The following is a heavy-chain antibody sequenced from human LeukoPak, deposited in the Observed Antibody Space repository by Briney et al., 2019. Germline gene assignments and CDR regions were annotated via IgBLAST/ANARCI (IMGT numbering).Heavy chain of an antibody. CDR3: ARGRSSWRTKFNWFDP. D-gene: IGHD6-13*01. V-gene: IGHV1-8*01. CDR2: MNPNSGNT. J-gene: IGHJ5*02. Sequence: ASVKVSCKASVYTFTSYDINWVRQATGQGLEWMGWMNPNSGNTGYAQKFQGRVTMTRNTSISTAYMELRSLRSEDTAVYYCARGRSSWRTKFNWFDPWGQGTLVTVSS. CDR1: VYTFTSYD.